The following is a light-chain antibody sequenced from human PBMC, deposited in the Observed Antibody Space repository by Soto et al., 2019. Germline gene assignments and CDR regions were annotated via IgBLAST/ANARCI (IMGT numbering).Light chain of an antibody. J-gene: IGKJ1*01. CDR3: QQYDSYAWT. CDR1: QSISSW. Sequence: DIQMTQSPAILSASVGDRVTLTCRASQSISSWLAWYQQKPGKAPKLLIYDASSLESGVQSRFSGIGSGTECTLTITSLQPDDFATYYYQQYDSYAWTFCQGTKVDIK. CDR2: DAS. V-gene: IGKV1-5*01.